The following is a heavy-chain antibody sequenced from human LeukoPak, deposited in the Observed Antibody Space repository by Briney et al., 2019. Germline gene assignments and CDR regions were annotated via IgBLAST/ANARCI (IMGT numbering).Heavy chain of an antibody. J-gene: IGHJ4*02. Sequence: SETLSLTCTVSGGSVSSGSYYWSWIRQPPGKGLEWIGFIFYSGSTKYNPSLKSRVTISVDTSKNQFSLKLSSVTAADTAVYYCARGPITTRSHFDYWGQGTLVTVSS. CDR2: IFYSGST. D-gene: IGHD3-22*01. V-gene: IGHV4-61*01. CDR3: ARGPITTRSHFDY. CDR1: GGSVSSGSYY.